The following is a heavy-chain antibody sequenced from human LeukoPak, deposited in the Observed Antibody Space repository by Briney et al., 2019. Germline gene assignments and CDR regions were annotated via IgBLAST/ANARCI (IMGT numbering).Heavy chain of an antibody. V-gene: IGHV3-21*01. J-gene: IGHJ4*02. CDR1: GFTFSSYS. CDR2: ISSSSSYI. Sequence: GGSLRLSCAASGFTFSSYSMNWVRQAPGKGLEWVSSISSSSSYIYYADSVKGRFTISRDNAKNSLYLQMNSLRAEDTALYYCAKEAQGCSITSCYFDSWGQGTLVTVSS. D-gene: IGHD2-2*01. CDR3: AKEAQGCSITSCYFDS.